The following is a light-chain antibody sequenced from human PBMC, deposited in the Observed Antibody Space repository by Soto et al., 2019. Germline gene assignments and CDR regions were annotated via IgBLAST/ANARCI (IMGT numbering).Light chain of an antibody. CDR1: SSNIGAGSA. Sequence: QSVLTQPPSVSGAPGQNIIISCTGSSSNIGAGSAVHWYQQLPGTAPKLLINENTNRPSGVPDRFSGFKSGTSAPLAITGLQAEDEADYYCQSYDTSRYVWVFGGGTKLTVL. J-gene: IGLJ3*02. CDR2: ENT. V-gene: IGLV1-40*01. CDR3: QSYDTSRYVWV.